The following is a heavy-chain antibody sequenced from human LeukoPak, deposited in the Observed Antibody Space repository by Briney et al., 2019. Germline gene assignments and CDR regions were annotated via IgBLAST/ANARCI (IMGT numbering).Heavy chain of an antibody. J-gene: IGHJ4*02. CDR3: ARGESYDSSGYYYQGY. CDR2: MNPNSGNT. CDR1: GYTFTSYD. D-gene: IGHD3-22*01. V-gene: IGHV1-8*01. Sequence: ASVKVSCKASGYTFTSYDINWVRQATGQGLEWMGWMNPNSGNTGYAQKFQGRVTMTRNTSISTAYMELSSPRSEDTAVYYCARGESYDSSGYYYQGYWGQGTLVTVSS.